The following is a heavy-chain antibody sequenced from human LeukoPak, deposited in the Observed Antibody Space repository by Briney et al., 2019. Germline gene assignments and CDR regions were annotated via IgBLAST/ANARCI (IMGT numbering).Heavy chain of an antibody. CDR3: ARDSEVLRFLEWSYYFDY. CDR2: ISSSSGYI. CDR1: GFTFSSYS. V-gene: IGHV3-21*01. J-gene: IGHJ4*02. D-gene: IGHD3-3*01. Sequence: GGSLRLSCAASGFTFSSYSMNWVRQAPGKGLEWVSSISSSSGYIYYADSVKGRFTISRDNAKNSLYLQMNSLRAEDTAVYYCARDSEVLRFLEWSYYFDYWGQGTLVTVSS.